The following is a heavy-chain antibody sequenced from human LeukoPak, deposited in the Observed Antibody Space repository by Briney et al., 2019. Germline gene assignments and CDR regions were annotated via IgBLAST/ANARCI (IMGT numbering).Heavy chain of an antibody. CDR3: ARAGWITMVRGVKEQEDY. J-gene: IGHJ4*02. CDR2: ISAYNGNT. CDR1: GYTFTSYG. V-gene: IGHV1-18*01. D-gene: IGHD3-10*01. Sequence: GASVKVSCKASGYTFTSYGISWVRQAPGQGLEWMGWISAYNGNTNYAQKLQGRVTMTTDTSTSTAYMELRSLRSDDTAVYYCARAGWITMVRGVKEQEDYWGQGTLVTVSS.